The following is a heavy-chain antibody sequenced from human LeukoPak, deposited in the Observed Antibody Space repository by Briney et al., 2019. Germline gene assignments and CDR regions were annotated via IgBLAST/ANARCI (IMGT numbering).Heavy chain of an antibody. D-gene: IGHD3-10*01. V-gene: IGHV3-11*06. CDR1: GFTFSDYY. CDR3: ARGGLGYYGSGSYFAFDI. CDR2: ISSSSSYT. Sequence: GGSLRLSCAASGFTFSDYYMSWIRQAPGKGLEWVSYISSSSSYTNYADSVKGRFTISRDNAKNSLYLQMSSLRAEDTAVYYCARGGLGYYGSGSYFAFDIWGQGTMVTVSS. J-gene: IGHJ3*02.